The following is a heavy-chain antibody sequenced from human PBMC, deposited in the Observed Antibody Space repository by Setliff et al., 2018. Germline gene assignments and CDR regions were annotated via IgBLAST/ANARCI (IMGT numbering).Heavy chain of an antibody. CDR3: ARGGNDYKWGAFDI. CDR2: IYYSGST. V-gene: IGHV4-59*01. J-gene: IGHJ3*02. D-gene: IGHD4-4*01. Sequence: LSLTCTVSGGSISSYYWSWIRQPPGKGLEWIGYIYYSGSTNYNPSLKSRVTISVDTSKNQFSLKLSSVTAADTAVYYCARGGNDYKWGAFDIWGQGTMVTVSS. CDR1: GGSISSYY.